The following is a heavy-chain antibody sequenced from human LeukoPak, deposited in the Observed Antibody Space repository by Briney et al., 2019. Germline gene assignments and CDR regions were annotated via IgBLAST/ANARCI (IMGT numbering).Heavy chain of an antibody. CDR3: ARVTYNGYQHFDY. V-gene: IGHV4-39*07. J-gene: IGHJ4*02. CDR1: GGSISTNTYY. CDR2: IHHRGTT. Sequence: SETLSLTCIVSGGSISTNTYYWGWIRLPPGKGLEWIGEIHHRGTTCYNPSLRSRVTISVDTSKNQFSLRLTSVTAADTAVYYCARVTYNGYQHFDYWGQGNLVTVS. D-gene: IGHD3-10*01.